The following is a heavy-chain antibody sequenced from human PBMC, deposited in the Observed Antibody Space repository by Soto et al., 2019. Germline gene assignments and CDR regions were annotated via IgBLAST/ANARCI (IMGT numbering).Heavy chain of an antibody. CDR3: AQSPTTVTLFDY. CDR2: IYWADDK. CDR1: GFSLSTSGVG. V-gene: IGHV2-5*02. Sequence: QITLKESGPTLVKPTQTLTLTCTFSGFSLSTSGVGVGWIRQPPGKALEWLALIYWADDKRYSPSLKSRLTITKDTSKNQVVLTMTNMDPVDTATYYCAQSPTTVTLFDYWGQGTLVTVSS. J-gene: IGHJ4*02. D-gene: IGHD4-4*01.